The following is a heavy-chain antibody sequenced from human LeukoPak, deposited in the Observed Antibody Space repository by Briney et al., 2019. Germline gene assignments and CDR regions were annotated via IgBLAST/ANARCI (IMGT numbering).Heavy chain of an antibody. CDR1: GGSISSYY. CDR3: ARGHFGVVAHFDY. Sequence: PSETLSLTCTVSGGSISSYYWSWIRQPPGKGLEWIGYIYYSGSTNYNPSLKSRVTISVDTSKNQFSLKLSSVTAADTAVYYCARGHFGVVAHFDYWGQGTLVTVSS. J-gene: IGHJ4*02. CDR2: IYYSGST. V-gene: IGHV4-59*01. D-gene: IGHD3-3*01.